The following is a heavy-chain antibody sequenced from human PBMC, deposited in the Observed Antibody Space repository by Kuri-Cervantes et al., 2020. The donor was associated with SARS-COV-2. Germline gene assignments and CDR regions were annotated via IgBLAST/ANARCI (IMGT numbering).Heavy chain of an antibody. V-gene: IGHV4-34*01. Sequence: ESLKISCAVYGGSFSGYYWSWIRQPPGKGLEWIGEINHSGSTNYNPSLKSRVTISVDTSKNQFSLKLSSVTAADTAVYYCARETHLGAPGGVYYYGMDVWGQGTTVTVSS. CDR3: ARETHLGAPGGVYYYGMDV. J-gene: IGHJ6*02. CDR1: GGSFSGYY. D-gene: IGHD2-8*02. CDR2: INHSGST.